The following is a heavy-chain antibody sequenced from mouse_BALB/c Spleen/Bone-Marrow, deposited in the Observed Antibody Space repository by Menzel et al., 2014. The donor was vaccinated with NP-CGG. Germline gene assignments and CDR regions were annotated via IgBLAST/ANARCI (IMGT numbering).Heavy chain of an antibody. CDR3: ATNWGDY. CDR1: GYGFTNYL. D-gene: IGHD4-1*01. J-gene: IGHJ2*01. V-gene: IGHV1-54*01. CDR2: INPGSGGT. Sequence: QVQLQQSGAALVRPGTSVKVSCKASGYGFTNYLIDWVKQRPGQGLEWIGVINPGSGGTTYNEKFKGRTTLTADKSSNTAYTQLSSLTSDDSAVYFCATNWGDYWGQGTTLTVSS.